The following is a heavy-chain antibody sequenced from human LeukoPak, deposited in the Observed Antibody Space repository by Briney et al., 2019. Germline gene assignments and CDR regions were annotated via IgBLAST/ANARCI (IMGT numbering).Heavy chain of an antibody. Sequence: SETLSLTCAVYGGSFSGYYWSWFRQPPGKGLEWIGEINHSGSTNYNPSLKSRVTISVDTSKNQFSLKLSSVTAADTAVYYCARGRGSSGWYSVDYWGQGTLVTVSS. CDR3: ARGRGSSGWYSVDY. J-gene: IGHJ4*02. CDR2: INHSGST. CDR1: GGSFSGYY. D-gene: IGHD6-19*01. V-gene: IGHV4-34*01.